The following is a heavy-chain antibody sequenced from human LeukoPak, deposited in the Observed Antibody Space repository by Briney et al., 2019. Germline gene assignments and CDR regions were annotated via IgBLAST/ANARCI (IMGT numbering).Heavy chain of an antibody. V-gene: IGHV3-48*03. D-gene: IGHD6-13*01. CDR1: GFTFSSYE. Sequence: GGSLRLSCAASGFTFSSYEMNWVRQAPGKGLEWVSYISSSGSTIYYADSVKGRFTISRDNAKNSLYLQMNSLRAEDTAVYYCARDDSSSDFDYWGQGTLVTVSS. J-gene: IGHJ4*02. CDR2: ISSSGSTI. CDR3: ARDDSSSDFDY.